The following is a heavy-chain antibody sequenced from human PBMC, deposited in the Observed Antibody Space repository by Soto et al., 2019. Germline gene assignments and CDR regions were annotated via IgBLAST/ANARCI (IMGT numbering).Heavy chain of an antibody. CDR3: ARDGDCSSTSCYSYGMDV. V-gene: IGHV1-2*02. CDR2: INPNSGGT. CDR1: GYTFTGYY. D-gene: IGHD2-2*01. Sequence: SVKVSCKASGYTFTGYYMHWVREAPVQGLEWMGWINPNSGGTNYAQKFQGRVTMTRDTSISTAYMELSRLRSDDTAVYYCARDGDCSSTSCYSYGMDVWGQGTTVTVSS. J-gene: IGHJ6*02.